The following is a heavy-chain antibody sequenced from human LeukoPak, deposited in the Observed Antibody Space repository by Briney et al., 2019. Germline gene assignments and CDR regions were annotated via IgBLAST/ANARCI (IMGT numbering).Heavy chain of an antibody. J-gene: IGHJ3*02. CDR2: SSAYNGNT. D-gene: IGHD6-13*01. CDR1: GYTFTNYV. V-gene: IGHV1-18*01. Sequence: ASVKVSCKPSGYTFTNYVISWVRQAPGLGIEWMGWSSAYNGNTNYAQKVQGRVTMTTDTSTSTAYMELRSLRFDHTAVYFCARDQSVRLLQTSSTYFKHVFAIWGQGSMVTVSS. CDR3: ARDQSVRLLQTSSTYFKHVFAI.